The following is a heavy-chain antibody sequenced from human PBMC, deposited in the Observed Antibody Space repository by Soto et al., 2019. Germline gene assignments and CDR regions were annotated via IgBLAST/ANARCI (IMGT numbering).Heavy chain of an antibody. V-gene: IGHV4-31*02. CDR1: GGSISSGGYY. CDR3: ARVGGYDGVWFWFDP. Sequence: SETLSLTCTVSGGSISSGGYYWSWIRQHPGKGLEWIGYIYYSGSTYYNPSLKSRVTISVDTSKNQFSLKLSSVTAADTAVYYCARVGGYDGVWFWFDPWGQGTLVTVSS. D-gene: IGHD5-12*01. CDR2: IYYSGST. J-gene: IGHJ5*02.